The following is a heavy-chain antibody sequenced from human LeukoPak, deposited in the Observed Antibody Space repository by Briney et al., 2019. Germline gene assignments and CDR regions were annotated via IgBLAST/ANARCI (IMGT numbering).Heavy chain of an antibody. CDR2: ISWNSGSI. D-gene: IGHD6-19*01. CDR1: GFTFDDYA. V-gene: IGHV3-9*01. J-gene: IGHJ4*02. Sequence: GGSLRLSCAASGFTFDDYAMHWVRQAPGKGLEWVSGISWNSGSIGYADSVKGRFTISRDNAKNSLYLQMNSLRAEDTAVYYCAKGAVAGMGYWGQGTLVTVSS. CDR3: AKGAVAGMGY.